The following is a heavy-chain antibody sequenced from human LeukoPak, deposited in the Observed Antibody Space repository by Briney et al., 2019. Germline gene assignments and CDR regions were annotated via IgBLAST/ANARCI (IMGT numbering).Heavy chain of an antibody. Sequence: PGGSLRLSCAASGFTFSSYAMSWVRQAPGKGLEWVSAISGSGGSTYYADSVKGRFTISRDNSKNTLYLQMNSLRAEDTAVYYCARDLGSGWYPSLDYWGQGTLVTVSS. D-gene: IGHD6-19*01. CDR1: GFTFSSYA. CDR2: ISGSGGST. J-gene: IGHJ4*02. V-gene: IGHV3-23*01. CDR3: ARDLGSGWYPSLDY.